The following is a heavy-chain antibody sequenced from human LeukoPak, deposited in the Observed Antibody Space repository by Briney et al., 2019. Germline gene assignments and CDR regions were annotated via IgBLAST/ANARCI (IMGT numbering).Heavy chain of an antibody. J-gene: IGHJ6*02. CDR1: GFTFSDYY. Sequence: GGSLRLSCAASGFTFSDYYISWIRQAPGKGLEWVSYISSRGGTIYYADSVKGRFTISRDNAKNSLYLQMNSLRAEDTAVYYFARVVVEQVYYYYGMDVWGQGTTVTVSS. V-gene: IGHV3-11*01. D-gene: IGHD1/OR15-1a*01. CDR3: ARVVVEQVYYYYGMDV. CDR2: ISSRGGTI.